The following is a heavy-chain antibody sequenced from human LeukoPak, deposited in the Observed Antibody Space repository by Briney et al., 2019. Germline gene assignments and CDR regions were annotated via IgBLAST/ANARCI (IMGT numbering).Heavy chain of an antibody. CDR2: INPNSGGT. J-gene: IGHJ3*02. V-gene: IGHV1-2*04. CDR1: GYTFINYD. CDR3: ARGVWPDAFDI. Sequence: ASVKVSCKASGYTFINYDINWVRQATGQGLEWMGWINPNSGGTNYAQKFQGWVTMTRDTSISTAYMELSRLRSDDTAVYYCARGVWPDAFDIWGQGTMVTVSS. D-gene: IGHD3-16*01.